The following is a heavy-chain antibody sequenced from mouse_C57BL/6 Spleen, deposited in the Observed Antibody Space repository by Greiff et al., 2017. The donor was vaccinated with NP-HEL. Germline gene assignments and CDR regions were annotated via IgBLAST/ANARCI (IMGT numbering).Heavy chain of an antibody. CDR1: GYTFTTYP. Sequence: VQLQQSGAELVKPGASVKMSCKASGYTFTTYPIEWMKQNHGKSLEWIGNFHPYNDDPKYHEKFQGKATLTVEKSSSTVYLELSRLTSDDSAVYYCARGAPYYGSSYWYFDVWGTGTTVTVSS. V-gene: IGHV1-47*01. CDR3: ARGAPYYGSSYWYFDV. J-gene: IGHJ1*03. D-gene: IGHD1-1*01. CDR2: FHPYNDDP.